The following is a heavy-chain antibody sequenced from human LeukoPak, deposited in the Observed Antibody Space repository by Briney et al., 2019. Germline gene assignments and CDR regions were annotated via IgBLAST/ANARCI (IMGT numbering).Heavy chain of an antibody. D-gene: IGHD5-24*01. Sequence: PSGTLSLTCAVSGGSVSSNNWWSWVRQAPEKGLEWIGEISQSGNTNYNPSLRSRVTISVDKSKNHFSLKLSSVTAADTAVYYCARDRPLDGYLTPDYWGQGTLVTVSS. V-gene: IGHV4-4*02. J-gene: IGHJ4*02. CDR1: GGSVSSNNW. CDR2: ISQSGNT. CDR3: ARDRPLDGYLTPDY.